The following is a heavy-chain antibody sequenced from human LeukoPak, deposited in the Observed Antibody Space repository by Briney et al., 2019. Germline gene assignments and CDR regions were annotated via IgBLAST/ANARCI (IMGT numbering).Heavy chain of an antibody. Sequence: GSLRLSCAASGFTFSSYAMSWVRQAPGKGLEWVSAISGSGGSAYYADSVKGRFTISRDNSKNTLYLQMNSLRAEDTAVYYCAKDRRSSGWYAYWGQGTLVTVSS. V-gene: IGHV3-23*01. CDR3: AKDRRSSGWYAY. CDR1: GFTFSSYA. J-gene: IGHJ4*02. D-gene: IGHD6-19*01. CDR2: ISGSGGSA.